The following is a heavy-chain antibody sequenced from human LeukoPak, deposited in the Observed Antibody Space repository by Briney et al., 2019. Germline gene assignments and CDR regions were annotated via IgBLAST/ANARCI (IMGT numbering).Heavy chain of an antibody. D-gene: IGHD3-3*01. CDR1: GFTISNYW. J-gene: IGHJ6*04. V-gene: IGHV3-7*01. CDR2: IKQDGSDK. CDR3: ARTPWDFWSNSMDV. Sequence: GGSLRLSCAASGFTISNYWMSCVRQAPGKGLEWVANIKQDGSDKYYVGSVKGRFTISRDNAKNSLYLQMNSLRAEDTAVYYCARTPWDFWSNSMDVWGKGTTVTVSS.